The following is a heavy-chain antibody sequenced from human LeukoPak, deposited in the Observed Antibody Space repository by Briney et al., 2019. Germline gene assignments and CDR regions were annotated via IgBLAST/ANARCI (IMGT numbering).Heavy chain of an antibody. V-gene: IGHV3-7*02. CDR1: GFTFSNAW. Sequence: GGSLRLSCAASGFTFSNAWMSWVRQAPGKGLEWVANIKQDGSEKYYVDSVKGRFTISRDNAKNSLYLQMNSLRAEDTAVYYCVGLGENYWGQGTLVTVFS. J-gene: IGHJ4*02. D-gene: IGHD3-10*01. CDR2: IKQDGSEK. CDR3: VGLGENY.